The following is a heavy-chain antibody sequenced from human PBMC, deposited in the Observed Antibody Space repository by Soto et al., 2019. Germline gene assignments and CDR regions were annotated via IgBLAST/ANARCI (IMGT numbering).Heavy chain of an antibody. Sequence: EVHLVESGGALVQPGGSLRLSCAASGFSFSSYSMNWVRQAPGKGLEWVSYITGGGDVEGYADFVKGRFTISRDNAKNSLFLEMNRLTDEDTAVYYCASLYSWFGEEANWGQGTLVTVSS. J-gene: IGHJ4*02. V-gene: IGHV3-48*02. CDR3: ASLYSWFGEEAN. D-gene: IGHD3-10*01. CDR2: ITGGGDVE. CDR1: GFSFSSYS.